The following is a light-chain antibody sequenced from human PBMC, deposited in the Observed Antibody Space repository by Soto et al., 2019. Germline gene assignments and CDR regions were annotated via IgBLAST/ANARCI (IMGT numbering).Light chain of an antibody. J-gene: IGKJ5*01. V-gene: IGKV3-15*01. Sequence: EIVMTQSPDTLSVSPGERATLSCRASQRVTTNVAWFQQRPGQAPRLLVDGPSTRATGVPPRFVGSGSGTAFTLTISGLESEDCGVYYCHQYNNWPITFGQGTRL. CDR2: GPS. CDR1: QRVTTN. CDR3: HQYNNWPIT.